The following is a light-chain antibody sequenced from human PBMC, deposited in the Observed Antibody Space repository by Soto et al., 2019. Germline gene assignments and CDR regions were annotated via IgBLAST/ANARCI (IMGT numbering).Light chain of an antibody. V-gene: IGKV3-20*01. CDR3: QVYGILPWT. J-gene: IGKJ1*01. CDR2: SAT. Sequence: EIVLTQPPGTLSLSPGETATLSCRASQSVSTNQLAWYQYKRGQAPRLVFHSATTRANAFPSRFSASGSGTDVTLTISRLQPEDFALYYCQVYGILPWTFGQVTKVDIK. CDR1: QSVSTNQ.